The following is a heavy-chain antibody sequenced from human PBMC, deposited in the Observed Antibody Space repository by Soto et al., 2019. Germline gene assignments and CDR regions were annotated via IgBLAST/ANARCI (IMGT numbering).Heavy chain of an antibody. CDR2: ISYDGSNK. J-gene: IGHJ6*02. CDR1: GFTFSSYG. D-gene: IGHD6-19*01. V-gene: IGHV3-30*18. Sequence: GGSLRLSCAASGFTFSSYGMHWVRQAPGKGLEWVAVISYDGSNKYYADSVKGRFTISRDNSKNTLYLQMNSLRAEDTAVYYCAKDLRGSGWNYYYGMDVWGQGTTVTVSS. CDR3: AKDLRGSGWNYYYGMDV.